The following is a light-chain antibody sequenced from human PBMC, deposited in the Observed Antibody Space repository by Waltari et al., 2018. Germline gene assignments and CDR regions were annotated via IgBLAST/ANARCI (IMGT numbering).Light chain of an antibody. CDR2: KAS. Sequence: DIQMTQSPSTLSASVGDRVTITCRASQSISHWLPWYQQKPAKAPTLRISKASSLEKDVPSRVGGRGSGAEFTFSIANLQPDGFDAFCSERDDADPPTSDGGTKVEIK. CDR1: QSISHW. J-gene: IGKJ4*02. CDR3: ERDDADPPT. V-gene: IGKV1-5*03.